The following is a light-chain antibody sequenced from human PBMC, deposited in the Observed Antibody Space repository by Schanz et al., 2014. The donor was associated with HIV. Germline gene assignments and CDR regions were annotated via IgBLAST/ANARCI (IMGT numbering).Light chain of an antibody. CDR2: GA. CDR3: QQYGSSPT. V-gene: IGKV3-20*01. Sequence: EIVLTQSPATLSLSPGERATLSCRASQSVSRYLAWYQQKPGQAPRLLIYGATRATDIPDRFSGSGSGTDFTLTISRLEPEDSAVYYCQQYGSSPTFGQGTRVEIK. CDR1: QSVSRY. J-gene: IGKJ1*01.